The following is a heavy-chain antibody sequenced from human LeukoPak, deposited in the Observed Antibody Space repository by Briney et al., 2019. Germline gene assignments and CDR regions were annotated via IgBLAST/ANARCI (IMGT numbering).Heavy chain of an antibody. D-gene: IGHD3-10*01. J-gene: IGHJ4*02. V-gene: IGHV1-69*13. Sequence: SVKVSCKASGGTFSSYAITWVRQAPGQGLEWMGGIIPIFGSANYAQKFQGRVTITADESTSTAYMELSSLRSEDTAVYYCATATMVRDVHFDYWGQGTLVTVSS. CDR3: ATATMVRDVHFDY. CDR1: GGTFSSYA. CDR2: IIPIFGSA.